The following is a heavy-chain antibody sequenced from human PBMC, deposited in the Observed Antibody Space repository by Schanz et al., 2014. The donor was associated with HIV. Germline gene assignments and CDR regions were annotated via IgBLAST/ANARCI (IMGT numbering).Heavy chain of an antibody. V-gene: IGHV3-30*18. CDR1: GFTFSDYG. J-gene: IGHJ6*02. Sequence: VQLLESGGGLVQPGGSLRLSCAASGFTFSDYGMHWVRQAPGKGLEWVAVISYDGVNKHFADSVKGRFTISRDNSKNTLYLQVKRLRTEDTAVYFCAKDGNLYDSRYRGKGNYYHYYGMDVWGQGTTVTVS. CDR3: AKDGNLYDSRYRGKGNYYHYYGMDV. D-gene: IGHD3-22*01. CDR2: ISYDGVNK.